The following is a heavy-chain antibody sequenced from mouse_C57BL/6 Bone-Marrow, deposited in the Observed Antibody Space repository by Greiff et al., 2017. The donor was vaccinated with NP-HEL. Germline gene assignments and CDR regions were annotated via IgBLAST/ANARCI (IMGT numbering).Heavy chain of an antibody. J-gene: IGHJ2*01. CDR1: GYTFTDYN. CDR3: ARSGYDGGDFDY. Sequence: VQLQQSGPELVKPGASVKMSCKASGYTFTDYNMHWVKQSHGKSLEWIGYINPNNGGTSYNQKFKGKAILTVNKSSSTAYMELRSLTSEDSAVYYCARSGYDGGDFDYWGQGTTLTVSS. V-gene: IGHV1-22*01. CDR2: INPNNGGT. D-gene: IGHD2-2*01.